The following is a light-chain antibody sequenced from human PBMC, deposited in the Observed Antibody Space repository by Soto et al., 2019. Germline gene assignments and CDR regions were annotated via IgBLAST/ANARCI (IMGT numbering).Light chain of an antibody. CDR3: QQYATSPRT. J-gene: IGKJ1*01. CDR2: GAS. CDR1: QSISSSS. Sequence: EIVLTQSPATLSLSPGERATLSCRASQSISSSSLAWYQQRPGQAPRLLIYGASNRATGIPDRFSGSGSGTDFTLTITRLEPEDFAVYYCQQYATSPRTFGQGTKVDIK. V-gene: IGKV3-20*01.